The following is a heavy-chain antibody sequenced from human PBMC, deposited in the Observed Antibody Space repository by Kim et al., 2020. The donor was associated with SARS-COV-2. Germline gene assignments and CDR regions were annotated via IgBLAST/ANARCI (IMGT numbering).Heavy chain of an antibody. V-gene: IGHV3-74*01. CDR3: TTAFEF. Sequence: NTDGTNTYYADSVKGRFTISRANAKNTVYLQMNSLGAEDTAVYYCTTAFEFWGQGTLVTVSS. J-gene: IGHJ4*02. CDR2: NTDGTNT.